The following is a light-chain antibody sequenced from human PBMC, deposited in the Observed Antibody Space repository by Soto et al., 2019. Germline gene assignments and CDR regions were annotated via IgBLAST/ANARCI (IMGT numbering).Light chain of an antibody. Sequence: QSALTQPASVSGSPGQSITISCTGTSSDLGTYNYVSWYQQHPGKAPKLMIYEVNDRPSGVSNRFSGSKSGNTASLTISGLQAEDEADYYCSSYTTSNSVVFGGGTQLTVL. CDR1: SSDLGTYNY. CDR3: SSYTTSNSVV. CDR2: EVN. J-gene: IGLJ2*01. V-gene: IGLV2-14*01.